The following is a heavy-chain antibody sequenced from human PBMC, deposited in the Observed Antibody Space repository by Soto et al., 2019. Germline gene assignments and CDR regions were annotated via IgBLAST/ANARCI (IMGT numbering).Heavy chain of an antibody. D-gene: IGHD2-8*01. CDR3: AKGVRVFDFDY. Sequence: EVQLVESGGGLVQPGRSLRLSCAASGFTFDDYAMQWVRQATGKGLEWVSGISWNSGSIGYADSVKGRFTISRDNAKNSLYLQMNSLRAEDTALYYCAKGVRVFDFDYWGQGTLVTVSS. CDR2: ISWNSGSI. CDR1: GFTFDDYA. V-gene: IGHV3-9*01. J-gene: IGHJ4*02.